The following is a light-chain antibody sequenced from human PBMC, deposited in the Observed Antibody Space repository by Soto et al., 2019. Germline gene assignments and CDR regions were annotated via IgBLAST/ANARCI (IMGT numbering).Light chain of an antibody. Sequence: DIQMTQSPSSLSASVGDRVTITCRASQSISYYLNWYQQKQGRAPRLLIYSTSTLQSGVPSKFSGSASGTDFTLTISSLQPEDFATYYCQQSYSTPWTVGQGTKVDSK. V-gene: IGKV1-39*01. CDR2: STS. CDR1: QSISYY. J-gene: IGKJ1*01. CDR3: QQSYSTPWT.